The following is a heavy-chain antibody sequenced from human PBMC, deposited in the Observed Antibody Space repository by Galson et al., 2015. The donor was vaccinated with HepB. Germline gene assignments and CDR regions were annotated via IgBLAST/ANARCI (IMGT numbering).Heavy chain of an antibody. CDR3: ARGSPNYGGL. D-gene: IGHD3-16*01. CDR2: IRQDGGVS. CDR1: GFTLSTYW. Sequence: SLRLSCAASGFTLSTYWMSWVRQAPGKGLEWVANIRQDGGVSGYVDSVKGRFIISRDNAKNSLSLQMNSLRDEDTAVYYCARGSPNYGGLWGQGTLVTVSS. J-gene: IGHJ4*02. V-gene: IGHV3-7*03.